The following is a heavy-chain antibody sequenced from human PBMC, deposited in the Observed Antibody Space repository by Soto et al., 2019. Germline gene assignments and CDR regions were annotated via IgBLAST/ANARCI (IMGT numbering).Heavy chain of an antibody. CDR2: ISGSDGRT. CDR3: ARDQDDYGDSVLGDSHYYHSYGLDD. V-gene: IGHV3-23*01. CDR1: GFTFSNYA. J-gene: IGHJ6*02. D-gene: IGHD4-17*01. Sequence: ELQLLESGGGLVPPGGSLRLSCAASGFTFSNYAMSWVRQAPGKGLEWVAGISGSDGRTFHADPVKGRFTISRDNSRNTLYLQISRLRAQDTAVYHCARDQDDYGDSVLGDSHYYHSYGLDDWGQGTTVTVSS.